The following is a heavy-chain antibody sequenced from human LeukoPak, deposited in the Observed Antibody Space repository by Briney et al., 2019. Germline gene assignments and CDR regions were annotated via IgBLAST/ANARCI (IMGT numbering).Heavy chain of an antibody. D-gene: IGHD6-13*01. Sequence: PSETLSLTCTVSGGSISSGDYYWSWIRQPPGKGLEWIGYIYYSGSTYYNPSLKSRVTISVDTSKNQFSLKLSSVTAADTAVYYCARVDSSSWHTYNYHLDYWGQGTLVTVSS. V-gene: IGHV4-30-4*08. J-gene: IGHJ4*02. CDR2: IYYSGST. CDR1: GGSISSGDYY. CDR3: ARVDSSSWHTYNYHLDY.